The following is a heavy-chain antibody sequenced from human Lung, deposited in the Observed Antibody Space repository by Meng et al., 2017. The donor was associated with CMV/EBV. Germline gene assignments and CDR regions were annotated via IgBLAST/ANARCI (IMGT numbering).Heavy chain of an antibody. CDR3: AKGQSEYYGMDV. Sequence: GESLKISCEASGFTLRDYDMHWVRQVTGKGLEWVSGIGAAGDTFYPGSVKGRFTISRENAKNSLFLQMNSLKAGDTAVYYCAKGQSEYYGMDVWGQGTTVTVSS. D-gene: IGHD6-19*01. CDR2: IGAAGDT. CDR1: GFTLRDYD. J-gene: IGHJ6*02. V-gene: IGHV3-13*01.